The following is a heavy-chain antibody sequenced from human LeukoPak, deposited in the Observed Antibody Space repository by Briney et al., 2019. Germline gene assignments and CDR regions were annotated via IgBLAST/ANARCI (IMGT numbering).Heavy chain of an antibody. V-gene: IGHV3-30*04. Sequence: GRSLRLSCAASGFTFSSYAMHWVCQAPGKGLEWVAVISYDGSNKYYADSVKGRFTISRDNSKNTLYLQMNSLRAEDTAVYYCARDPGEMATKAYYYYMDVWGKGTTVTVSS. J-gene: IGHJ6*03. CDR3: ARDPGEMATKAYYYYMDV. D-gene: IGHD5-24*01. CDR2: ISYDGSNK. CDR1: GFTFSSYA.